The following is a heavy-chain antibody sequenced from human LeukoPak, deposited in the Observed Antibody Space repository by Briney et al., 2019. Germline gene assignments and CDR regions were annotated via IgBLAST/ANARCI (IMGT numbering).Heavy chain of an antibody. V-gene: IGHV4-4*07. CDR2: IYTSGST. Sequence: SETLSLTCTVSGGSISSYYWSWLRQPAGKGLEWIGRIYTSGSTNYNPSLKSRVTISVDKSKNQFSLKLSSVTAADTAVYYCASARWSGPFYYYMDVWGKGTTVTVSS. J-gene: IGHJ6*03. D-gene: IGHD3-3*01. CDR3: ASARWSGPFYYYMDV. CDR1: GGSISSYY.